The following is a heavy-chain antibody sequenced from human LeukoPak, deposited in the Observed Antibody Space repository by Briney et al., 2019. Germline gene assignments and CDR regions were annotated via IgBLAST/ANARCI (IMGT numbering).Heavy chain of an antibody. CDR2: IKQDGSEK. V-gene: IGHV3-7*04. CDR1: GFTFSSYW. Sequence: GGSLSLSCAASGFTFSSYWMSWVRQAPGKGLEWVANIKQDGSEKYYVDSVRGRFTISRDNAKSSLYLQMNSLRAEDTAVYYCARVLTGRDYWGQGTLVTVSS. D-gene: IGHD3-9*01. CDR3: ARVLTGRDY. J-gene: IGHJ4*02.